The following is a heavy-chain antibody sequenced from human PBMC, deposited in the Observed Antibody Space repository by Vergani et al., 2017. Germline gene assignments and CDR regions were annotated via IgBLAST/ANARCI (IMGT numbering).Heavy chain of an antibody. J-gene: IGHJ6*03. Sequence: QVQLQQWGAGLLKPSETLSLTCTVSGGSISSYYWSWIRQPPGKGPEWIGNIYYSGSSNYNPSLKSRVTISVDTSKNQFSLKLSSVTAADTAVYYCARDMTIFGSGYMDVWGKGTTVTVSS. CDR1: GGSISSYY. V-gene: IGHV4-59*01. CDR2: IYYSGSS. D-gene: IGHD3-3*01. CDR3: ARDMTIFGSGYMDV.